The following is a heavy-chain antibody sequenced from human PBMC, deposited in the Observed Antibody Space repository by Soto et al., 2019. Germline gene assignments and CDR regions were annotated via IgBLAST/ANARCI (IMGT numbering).Heavy chain of an antibody. CDR3: AREPGSGSYYYFDY. J-gene: IGHJ4*02. CDR2: IWYDGSNK. Sequence: GGSLRLSCAASGFTFSRYGMHWVRQAPGKGLEWVAVIWYDGSNKYYADSVKGRFTISRDNSKNTLYLQMNSLRAEDTAGYYCAREPGSGSYYYFDYWGQGTLVTVSS. D-gene: IGHD3-10*01. CDR1: GFTFSRYG. V-gene: IGHV3-33*01.